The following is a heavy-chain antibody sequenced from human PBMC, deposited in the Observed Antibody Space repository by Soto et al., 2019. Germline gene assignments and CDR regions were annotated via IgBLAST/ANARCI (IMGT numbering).Heavy chain of an antibody. Sequence: GGSLRLSCAASGFTFSSFGMHWVRQAPGKGLEWVAVASYDGSYKYYADSVKGRFTISRDNAKNSLYLQMNSLRAEDTAVYYCARYDSSGYYWPYYYYGMDVWGQGTTVTVSS. CDR1: GFTFSSFG. CDR2: ASYDGSYK. J-gene: IGHJ6*02. V-gene: IGHV3-30*03. CDR3: ARYDSSGYYWPYYYYGMDV. D-gene: IGHD3-22*01.